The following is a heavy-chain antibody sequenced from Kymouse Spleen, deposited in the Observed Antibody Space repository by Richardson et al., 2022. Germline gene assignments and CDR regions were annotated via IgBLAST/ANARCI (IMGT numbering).Heavy chain of an antibody. J-gene: IGHJ6*02. CDR3: ARLLWFGEFPLHV. CDR2: INHSGST. V-gene: IGHV4-34*01. Sequence: QVQLQQWGAGLLKPSETLSLTCAVYGGSFSGYYWSWIRQPPGKGLEWIGEINHSGSTNYNPSLKSRVTISVDTSKNQFSLKLSSVTAADTAVYYCARLLWFGEFPLHVWGQGTTVTVSS. D-gene: IGHD3-10*01. CDR1: GGSFSGYY.